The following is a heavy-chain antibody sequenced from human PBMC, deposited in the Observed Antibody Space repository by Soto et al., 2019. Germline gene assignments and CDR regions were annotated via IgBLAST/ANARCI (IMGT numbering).Heavy chain of an antibody. D-gene: IGHD2-21*02. V-gene: IGHV4-39*01. CDR1: GGSISSSSYF. CDR3: ARHPSDFWFDP. J-gene: IGHJ5*02. Sequence: QLQLQESGPGLVKPSETLSLTCTVSGGSISSSSYFWGWIRQPPGKGLEWIGSIYYSGSTYYNPSLKCLFTVSVDPSKNQFSLKLSSVTAADTAVYYCARHPSDFWFDPWGQGTLVTVSS. CDR2: IYYSGST.